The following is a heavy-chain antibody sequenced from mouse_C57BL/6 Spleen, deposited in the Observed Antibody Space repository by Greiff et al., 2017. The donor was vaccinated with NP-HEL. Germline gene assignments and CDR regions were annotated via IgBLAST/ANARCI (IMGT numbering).Heavy chain of an antibody. CDR1: GYSITSGYD. J-gene: IGHJ4*01. V-gene: IGHV3-1*01. CDR3: ARGDWSYAMDY. Sequence: EVMLVESGPGMVKPSQSLSLTCTVTGYSITSGYDWHWIRHFPGNKLEWMGYISYSGSTTYNPSLKSRISITHDTSKNHFFLKLNSVTTEDTATYYCARGDWSYAMDYWGQGTSVTVSS. CDR2: ISYSGST. D-gene: IGHD3-3*01.